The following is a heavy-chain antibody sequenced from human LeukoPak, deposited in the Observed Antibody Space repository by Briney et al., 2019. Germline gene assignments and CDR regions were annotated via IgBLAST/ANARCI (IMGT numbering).Heavy chain of an antibody. CDR1: GFTFSSYW. CDR3: ARSPTYGDYDY. V-gene: IGHV3-74*01. D-gene: IGHD4-17*01. J-gene: IGHJ4*02. Sequence: GGSLRLSCAASGFTFSSYWMHWVRQAPGKGLVWVSRINSDGSSTSYADSVKGRFTISRDNAKNTLYLQMNSLRAEDTAVYYCARSPTYGDYDYWGQGTLVTVSS. CDR2: INSDGSST.